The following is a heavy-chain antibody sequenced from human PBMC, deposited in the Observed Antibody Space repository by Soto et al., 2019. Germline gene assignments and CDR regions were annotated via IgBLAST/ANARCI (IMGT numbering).Heavy chain of an antibody. CDR1: GFNFSSYA. D-gene: IGHD5-18*01. J-gene: IGHJ4*02. CDR2: ISGSGGST. Sequence: PGGSLRLSCSASGFNFSSYAMIWVRQAPGKGLEWVSAISGSGGSTYYADSVKGRFTNSRDNSKNTLYLQMNSLRAEDTAVYYCANHLQLSREWGQGTLVTVSS. CDR3: ANHLQLSRE. V-gene: IGHV3-23*01.